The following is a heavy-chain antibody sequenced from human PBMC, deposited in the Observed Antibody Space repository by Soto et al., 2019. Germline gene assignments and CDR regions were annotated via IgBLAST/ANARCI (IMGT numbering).Heavy chain of an antibody. Sequence: QVQLQESGPGLVRPSQTLSLTCTVSGDSINSVDHYWSWIRQPPGKGLEWMGYIYHSGSTHYNASLNSRRTSSIDTSTNRFSLNLAAGTAADTAVYFCARLRWETENNWFDPWGQGALVTVSS. V-gene: IGHV4-30-4*01. CDR1: GDSINSVDHY. D-gene: IGHD1-26*01. J-gene: IGHJ5*02. CDR3: ARLRWETENNWFDP. CDR2: IYHSGST.